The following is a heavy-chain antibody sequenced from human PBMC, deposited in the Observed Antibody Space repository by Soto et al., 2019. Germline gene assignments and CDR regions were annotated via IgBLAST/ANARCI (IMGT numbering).Heavy chain of an antibody. CDR1: GYTFTGYY. Sequence: ASVKVSCKASGYTFTGYYMHWVRQAPGQGLEWMGWINPNSGGTNYAQKFQGRVTMTRDTSISTAYMELSRLRSDDTAVYYCARGPYIVATIYYYYYAMDVWGQGTTVTVSS. CDR2: INPNSGGT. CDR3: ARGPYIVATIYYYYYAMDV. J-gene: IGHJ6*02. V-gene: IGHV1-2*02. D-gene: IGHD5-12*01.